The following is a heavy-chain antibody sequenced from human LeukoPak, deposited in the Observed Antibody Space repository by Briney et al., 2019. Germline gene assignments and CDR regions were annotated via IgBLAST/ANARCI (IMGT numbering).Heavy chain of an antibody. D-gene: IGHD6-13*01. Sequence: GGSLRLSCAASGFTFSSYSMNWVRQAPGKGLEWVSSISSSSSYIYYADSVKGRFTISRDNAKNSLYPQMNSLRAEDTAVYYCARVVSRKYSSSWYFDYWGQGTLVTVSS. J-gene: IGHJ4*02. CDR2: ISSSSSYI. CDR1: GFTFSSYS. V-gene: IGHV3-21*01. CDR3: ARVVSRKYSSSWYFDY.